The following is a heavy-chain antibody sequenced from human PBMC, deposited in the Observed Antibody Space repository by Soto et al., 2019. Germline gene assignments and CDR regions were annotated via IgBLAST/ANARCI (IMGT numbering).Heavy chain of an antibody. CDR3: ARDVLGLNYDFWSGYPMDV. Sequence: RASVKVSCKASGYTFTSYYMHRVRQAPGQGLEWMGIINPSGGSTSYAQKFQGRVTMTRDTSTSTVYMELSSLRSEDTAVYYCARDVLGLNYDFWSGYPMDVWGQGTTVTVSS. D-gene: IGHD3-3*01. J-gene: IGHJ6*02. CDR2: INPSGGST. CDR1: GYTFTSYY. V-gene: IGHV1-46*01.